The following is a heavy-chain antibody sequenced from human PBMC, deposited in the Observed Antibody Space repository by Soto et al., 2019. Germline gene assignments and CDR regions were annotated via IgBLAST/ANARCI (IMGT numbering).Heavy chain of an antibody. Sequence: SETLSLTCAVYRRTVNGYYWNWISQPPGQGLVWIGEINHTGGTHHNPSINSRVTMSVXXXXXXFXLXLXXXTSAXPAIYYCATRIKVFGLLIPPFDPWGQGTQVT. CDR1: RRTVNGYY. CDR2: INHTGGT. V-gene: IGHV4-34*08. CDR3: ATRIKVFGLLIPPFDP. J-gene: IGHJ5*02. D-gene: IGHD3-3*01.